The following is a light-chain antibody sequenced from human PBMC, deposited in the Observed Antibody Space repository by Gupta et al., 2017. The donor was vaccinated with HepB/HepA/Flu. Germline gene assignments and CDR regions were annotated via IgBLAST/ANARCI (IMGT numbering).Light chain of an antibody. CDR2: GAS. CDR1: QSVRSSY. J-gene: IGKJ1*01. V-gene: IGKV3-20*01. Sequence: EIVLARSSGTLSLYPGERATLSCRASQSVRSSYFARYQQKPGQARRPLIYGASSRATGIPDRFSGSGSGTDFTLTISRLEPEDFAVYYCQQYGSSPWTFGQGTKVEIK. CDR3: QQYGSSPWT.